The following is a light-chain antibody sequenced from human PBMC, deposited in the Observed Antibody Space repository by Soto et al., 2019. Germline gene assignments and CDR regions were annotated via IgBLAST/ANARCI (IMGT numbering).Light chain of an antibody. CDR2: FAS. J-gene: IGKJ3*01. Sequence: DIQLTHSPSFLSASVLYIVTITFRASQGIRSDLALYQHKPGKGPKLLIYFASTLQSGVPSRFSGSASGTEFTLTISSLQPEDFATYYCQKINGYPINFGPGTKVDIK. V-gene: IGKV1-9*01. CDR1: QGIRSD. CDR3: QKINGYPIN.